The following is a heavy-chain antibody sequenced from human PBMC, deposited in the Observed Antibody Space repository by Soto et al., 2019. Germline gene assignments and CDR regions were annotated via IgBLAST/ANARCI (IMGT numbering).Heavy chain of an antibody. V-gene: IGHV4-31*03. Sequence: SETLSLTCTVSGGAISSGGYFCSWIRQHPGKGLEWIGYIYYSGSTYYNPPLRSRVSISVDTSKNQFSLKLSSVTAADTAVYYCATYCSGGSCYLDYWGQGTLVTVSS. J-gene: IGHJ4*02. CDR2: IYYSGST. D-gene: IGHD2-15*01. CDR3: ATYCSGGSCYLDY. CDR1: GGAISSGGYF.